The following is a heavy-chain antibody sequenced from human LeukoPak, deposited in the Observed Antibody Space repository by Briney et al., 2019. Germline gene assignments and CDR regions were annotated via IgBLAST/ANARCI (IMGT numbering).Heavy chain of an antibody. CDR1: GFTFSDYY. J-gene: IGHJ4*02. CDR3: ARSSGWSVPVDY. V-gene: IGHV3-11*04. D-gene: IGHD6-19*01. CDR2: ISSSGFTI. Sequence: EGSLRLSCAASGFTFSDYYMTWIRQAPGKGLEWLSYISSSGFTIDYADSVKGRFTISRDNAKKSLDLQMNSLRAEDTAVYYCARSSGWSVPVDYWGQGTLVTVSS.